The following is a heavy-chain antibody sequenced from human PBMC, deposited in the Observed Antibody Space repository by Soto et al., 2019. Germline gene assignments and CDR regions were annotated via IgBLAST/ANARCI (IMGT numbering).Heavy chain of an antibody. CDR3: TTGWEKYYGSGELYSVDY. J-gene: IGHJ4*02. Sequence: EVQLVESGGGLVKPGGSLRLSCAASGFTFSNAWMNWVRQAPGKGLEWVGRIKSKTDGGTTDYAAPVKGRFTISRDDSKNTLYLQMNSLKTEDTAVYYCTTGWEKYYGSGELYSVDYWGQGTLVTVSS. CDR2: IKSKTDGGTT. D-gene: IGHD3-10*01. CDR1: GFTFSNAW. V-gene: IGHV3-15*07.